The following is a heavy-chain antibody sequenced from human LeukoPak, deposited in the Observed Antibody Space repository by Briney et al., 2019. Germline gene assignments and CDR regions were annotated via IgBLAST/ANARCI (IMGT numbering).Heavy chain of an antibody. D-gene: IGHD6-19*01. Sequence: GGSLRLSCGASGFTFSSYDMHWVRQATGKGLEWVSAIGTAGDTYYPGSVKGRFTISRENAKNSLYLQMNSLRAGDTAVYYCARSGIPGAVAADYGMDVWGQGTTVTVSS. V-gene: IGHV3-13*01. J-gene: IGHJ6*02. CDR3: ARSGIPGAVAADYGMDV. CDR2: IGTAGDT. CDR1: GFTFSSYD.